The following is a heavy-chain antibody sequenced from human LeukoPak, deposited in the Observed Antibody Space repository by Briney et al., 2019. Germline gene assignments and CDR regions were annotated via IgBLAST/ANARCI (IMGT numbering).Heavy chain of an antibody. J-gene: IGHJ1*01. CDR1: GFTFSDYG. Sequence: GGSLRLSFAASGFTFSDYGMHWVRQAPGKGQEWVAFIRYDGSNKYYRDSVKGRFTISRDNSKNTLYLQMNSLRAEDTAVYYCAKDTVVVAAGYFQHWGQGTLVTVSS. V-gene: IGHV3-30*02. CDR2: IRYDGSNK. D-gene: IGHD2-15*01. CDR3: AKDTVVVAAGYFQH.